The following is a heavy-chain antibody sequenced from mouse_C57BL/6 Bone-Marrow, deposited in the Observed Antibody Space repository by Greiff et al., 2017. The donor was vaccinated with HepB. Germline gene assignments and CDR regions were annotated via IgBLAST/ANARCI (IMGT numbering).Heavy chain of an antibody. J-gene: IGHJ4*01. V-gene: IGHV1-82*01. CDR1: GYAFSSSW. Sequence: VKLQESGPELVKPGASVKISCKASGYAFSSSWMNWVKQRPGKGLEWIGRIYPGDGDTNYNGKFKGKATLTADKSSSTAYMQLSSLTSEDSAVYFCARSTTVVALDAMDYWGQGTSVTVSS. CDR3: ARSTTVVALDAMDY. D-gene: IGHD1-1*01. CDR2: IYPGDGDT.